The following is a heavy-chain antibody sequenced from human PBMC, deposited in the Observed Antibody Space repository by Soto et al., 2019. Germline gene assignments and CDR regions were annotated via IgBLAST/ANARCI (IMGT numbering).Heavy chain of an antibody. CDR2: SRDITKGYTT. J-gene: IGHJ4*02. CDR1: GFSVSDHY. D-gene: IGHD2-8*01. Sequence: EVQLVESGGDLVQPGGSLRLSCAASGFSVSDHYIDWFRQAPGKGLEWVGRSRDITKGYTTEYAASVRGRFTVSRDDSKSSAYLQMASLKTKDTAVYYCVRVSRVPYGHYFDFWGQGALVIVSP. CDR3: VRVSRVPYGHYFDF. V-gene: IGHV3-72*01.